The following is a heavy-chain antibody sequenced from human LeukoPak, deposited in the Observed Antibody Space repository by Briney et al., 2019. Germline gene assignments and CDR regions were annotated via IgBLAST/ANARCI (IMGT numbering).Heavy chain of an antibody. CDR3: ARLGGPHYYYYGMDV. CDR2: IYYSGST. V-gene: IGHV4-31*03. CDR1: GCSISSGGYY. J-gene: IGHJ6*02. Sequence: SETLSLTCTVSGCSISSGGYYWSWIRQPPGKGLEWIGYIYYSGSTYYNPSLKSRVTISVDTSKNQFSLKLSSVTAADTAVYYCARLGGPHYYYYGMDVWGQGTTVTVSS.